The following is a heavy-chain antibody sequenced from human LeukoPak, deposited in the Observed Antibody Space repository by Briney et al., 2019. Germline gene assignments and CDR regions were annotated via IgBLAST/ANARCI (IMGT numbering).Heavy chain of an antibody. CDR3: AKRGPYCSGGSCYHYFDY. Sequence: GGSLRLSCAASGFTFSSYAMSWVRQAPGKGLEWVSAISGSGGSTYYADSVKGRFTISRDNSKNTLYLQMNSLRAEDTAVYYCAKRGPYCSGGSCYHYFDYWGQETLVTVSS. J-gene: IGHJ4*02. D-gene: IGHD2-15*01. CDR1: GFTFSSYA. V-gene: IGHV3-23*01. CDR2: ISGSGGST.